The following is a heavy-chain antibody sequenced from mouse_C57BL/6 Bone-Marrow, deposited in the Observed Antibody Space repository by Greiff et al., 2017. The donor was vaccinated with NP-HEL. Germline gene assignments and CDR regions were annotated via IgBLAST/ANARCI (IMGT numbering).Heavy chain of an antibody. CDR3: ARDYAMDY. Sequence: VQLQQPGAELVRPGTSVKLSCKASGYTFTSYWMHWVKQRPGQGLEWIGVIDPSDSYTNYNQKFKGKATLTVDTSSSTAYMQLSSLTSEDSAVYYCARDYAMDYWGQGTSVTVS. V-gene: IGHV1-59*01. J-gene: IGHJ4*01. CDR1: GYTFTSYW. CDR2: IDPSDSYT.